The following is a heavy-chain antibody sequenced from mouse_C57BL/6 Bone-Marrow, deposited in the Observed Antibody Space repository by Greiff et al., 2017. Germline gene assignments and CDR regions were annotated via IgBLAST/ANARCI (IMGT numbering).Heavy chain of an antibody. Sequence: EVQLQQSGAELVRPGASVKLSCTASGFNIKDDYMHWVKQRPEQGLEWIGWIDPENGDTEYASKFQGKATITADTSSNTAYLQLSSLTSEDTAVYYCTTPNVGYYAWFAYWGQGTLVTVSA. D-gene: IGHD2-3*01. V-gene: IGHV14-4*01. CDR1: GFNIKDDY. CDR3: TTPNVGYYAWFAY. J-gene: IGHJ3*01. CDR2: IDPENGDT.